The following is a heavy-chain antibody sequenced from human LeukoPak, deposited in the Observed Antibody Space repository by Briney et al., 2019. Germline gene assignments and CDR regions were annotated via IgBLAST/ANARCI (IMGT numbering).Heavy chain of an antibody. D-gene: IGHD1-14*01. CDR1: GGTFSNSG. Sequence: ASVKVSCKSSGGTFSNSGISWVRQAPGQGLEWMGWMNPDNGNTGWAQKFQGRLTMTRDTSISTAYMELSNLESEDTAVYYCAKDRNLDYWGQGTLVTVSS. CDR2: MNPDNGNT. V-gene: IGHV1-8*02. CDR3: AKDRNLDY. J-gene: IGHJ4*02.